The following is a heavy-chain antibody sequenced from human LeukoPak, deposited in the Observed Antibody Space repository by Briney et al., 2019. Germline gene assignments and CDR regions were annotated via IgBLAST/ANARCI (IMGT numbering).Heavy chain of an antibody. J-gene: IGHJ4*02. CDR2: IWYDGSNK. Sequence: GGSLRLSCAASGFTFSSYGMHWVRQAPDKGLEWVAVIWYDGSNKYYADSVKGRFTISRDNSKNTLYLQMNSLRAEDTAVYYCARYYGDHEGGFDYWGQGTLVTVSS. D-gene: IGHD4-17*01. CDR1: GFTFSSYG. V-gene: IGHV3-33*01. CDR3: ARYYGDHEGGFDY.